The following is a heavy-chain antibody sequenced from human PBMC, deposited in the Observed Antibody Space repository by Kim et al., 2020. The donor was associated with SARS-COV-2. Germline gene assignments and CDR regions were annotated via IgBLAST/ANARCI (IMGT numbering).Heavy chain of an antibody. Sequence: SVKVSCKASGGTFSSYAISWVRQAPGQGLEWMGRIIPILGIANYAQKFQGRVTITADKSTSTAYMELSSMRSADTAVYYCAKGGIAGNYYYYGMDVWGQ. D-gene: IGHD6-13*01. CDR1: GGTFSSYA. CDR2: IIPILGIA. V-gene: IGHV1-69*04. CDR3: AKGGIAGNYYYYGMDV. J-gene: IGHJ6*02.